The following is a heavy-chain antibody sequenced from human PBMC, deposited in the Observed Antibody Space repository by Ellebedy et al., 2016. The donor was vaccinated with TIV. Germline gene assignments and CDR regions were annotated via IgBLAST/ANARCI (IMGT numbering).Heavy chain of an antibody. CDR3: ARGRGGSYSIPFDV. Sequence: SETLSLTXAVYGASFSHYYWSWIRLPPGKGLEWIGEINHSGSTYYNPSLKSRVSMSVDTSRNQFSLKLNSPTAADTAVYFCARGRGGSYSIPFDVWGQGALVTVSS. CDR2: INHSGST. D-gene: IGHD1-26*01. V-gene: IGHV4-34*01. CDR1: GASFSHYY. J-gene: IGHJ4*02.